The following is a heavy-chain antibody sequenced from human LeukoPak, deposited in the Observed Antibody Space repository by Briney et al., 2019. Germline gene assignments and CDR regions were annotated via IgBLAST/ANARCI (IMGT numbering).Heavy chain of an antibody. J-gene: IGHJ5*02. CDR2: INPNSGGT. Sequence: ASVKVSCKASEYTFTGYYMHWVRQAPGQGLEWMGWINPNSGGTNYAQKFQGRVTMTRDTSISTAYMELSRLRSDDTAVYYCARGDIVVVPTWFDPWGQGTLVTVSS. V-gene: IGHV1-2*02. D-gene: IGHD2-2*01. CDR3: ARGDIVVVPTWFDP. CDR1: EYTFTGYY.